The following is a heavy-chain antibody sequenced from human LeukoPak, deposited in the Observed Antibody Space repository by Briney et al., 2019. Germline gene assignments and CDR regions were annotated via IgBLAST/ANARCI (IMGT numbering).Heavy chain of an antibody. CDR1: GGSISSGSYY. CDR2: IYYSGST. J-gene: IGHJ4*02. CDR3: ARHRDNYDDRIDY. D-gene: IGHD3-22*01. V-gene: IGHV4-39*01. Sequence: PSETLSLTCTVSGGSISSGSYYWGWIRQPPGKGLEWIGSIYYSGSTFYNPSLKSRVTISVEASKNQFSLKLSSVTAADTAVYYCARHRDNYDDRIDYWGQGTLVPSPQ.